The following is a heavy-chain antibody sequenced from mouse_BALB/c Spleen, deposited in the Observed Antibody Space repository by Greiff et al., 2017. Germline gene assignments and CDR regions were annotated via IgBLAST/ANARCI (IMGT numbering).Heavy chain of an antibody. CDR1: GYTFTSYW. CDR2: IYPSDSYT. J-gene: IGHJ1*01. CDR3: TRSHVGSSFDV. V-gene: IGHV1-69*02. D-gene: IGHD1-1*01. Sequence: QVQLQQPGAELVRPGASVKLSCKASGYTFTSYWINWVKQRPGQGLEWIGNIYPSDSYTNYNQKFKDKATLTVDKSSSTAYMQLSSPTSEDSAVYYCTRSHVGSSFDVWGAGTTVTVSS.